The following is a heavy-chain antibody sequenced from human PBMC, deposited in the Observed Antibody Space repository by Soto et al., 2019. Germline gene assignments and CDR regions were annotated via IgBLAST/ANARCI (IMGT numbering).Heavy chain of an antibody. CDR1: GYTLTELS. Sequence: ASVKVSCKVSGYTLTELSMHWVRQAPGKGLEWMGGFDPEDGETIYAQNFQERVTFTRDESTSTAYMELSSLRFEDTGVYYCAAGDYHDTSGYSSDYWGQGTLVTVSS. CDR3: AAGDYHDTSGYSSDY. V-gene: IGHV1-24*01. CDR2: FDPEDGET. J-gene: IGHJ4*02. D-gene: IGHD3-3*01.